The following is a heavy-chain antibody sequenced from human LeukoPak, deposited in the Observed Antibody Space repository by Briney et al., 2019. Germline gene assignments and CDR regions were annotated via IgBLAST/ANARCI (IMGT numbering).Heavy chain of an antibody. Sequence: GGSLRLSCAGSGFTFSSYEMNWVRQAPGKGLEWLSYISSTGATTFSADSVEGRFTISRDNAKNSLYLQMNSLRAEDTAVYYCARSTGPISGPSGYWGQGTLVTVSS. CDR2: ISSTGATT. CDR1: GFTFSSYE. CDR3: ARSTGPISGPSGY. D-gene: IGHD1-7*01. V-gene: IGHV3-48*03. J-gene: IGHJ4*02.